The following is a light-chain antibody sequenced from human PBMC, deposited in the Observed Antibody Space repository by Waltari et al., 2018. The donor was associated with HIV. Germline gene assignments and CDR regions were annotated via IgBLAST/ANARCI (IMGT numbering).Light chain of an antibody. J-gene: IGLJ1*01. CDR1: ALPKKY. CDR3: QSADSSGTHYV. Sequence: SYELTQPPSVSVSPGQPARITCTGDALPKKYAYWYQQKPGQAPVVMIYKDSERPSGIPERFSGSSSGTTVTLTISGVQAEDEADYYCQSADSSGTHYVFGTGTKVTVL. CDR2: KDS. V-gene: IGLV3-25*03.